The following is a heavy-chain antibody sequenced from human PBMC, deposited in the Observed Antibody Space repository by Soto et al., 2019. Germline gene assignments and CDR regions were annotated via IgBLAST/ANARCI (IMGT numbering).Heavy chain of an antibody. J-gene: IGHJ6*02. CDR1: GGSISSGGYY. V-gene: IGHV4-31*03. D-gene: IGHD3-16*01. Sequence: PSETLSLTCTVSGGSISSGGYYWSWIRQHPGKGLEWIGYIYYSGSTYYNPSRKSRVTISVDTSKNQFSLKLSSVTAADTAVYYCAGGGPYGMDVWGQGTTVTVSS. CDR2: IYYSGST. CDR3: AGGGPYGMDV.